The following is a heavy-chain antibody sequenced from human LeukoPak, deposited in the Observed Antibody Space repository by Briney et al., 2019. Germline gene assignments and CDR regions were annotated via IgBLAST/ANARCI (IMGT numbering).Heavy chain of an antibody. J-gene: IGHJ6*02. CDR1: GGSISSYY. D-gene: IGHD2-15*01. CDR3: ARRLPCSGGSCYGISMDV. CDR2: IYYSGST. Sequence: PSETLSLTCTVSGGSISSYYWSWIRQPPGKGLEWIGYIYYSGSTNYNPSLKSRVTISVDTSKNQFSLKLSSVTAADTAVYYCARRLPCSGGSCYGISMDVWGQGTTVTVSS. V-gene: IGHV4-59*08.